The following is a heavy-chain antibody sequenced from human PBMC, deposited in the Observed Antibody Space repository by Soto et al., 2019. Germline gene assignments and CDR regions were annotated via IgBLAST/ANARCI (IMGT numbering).Heavy chain of an antibody. J-gene: IGHJ4*02. Sequence: QVQLVESGGGVVQPGRSLRLSCAASGFTFSSYGMHWVRQAPGKGLEWVAVISYDGSNKYYADSVKSRFTISRDNSKNTLYLQMNSLRAEDTAVYYCATGDIVVVPAAIFYWGQGTLVTVSS. D-gene: IGHD2-2*01. CDR3: ATGDIVVVPAAIFY. CDR1: GFTFSSYG. V-gene: IGHV3-30*03. CDR2: ISYDGSNK.